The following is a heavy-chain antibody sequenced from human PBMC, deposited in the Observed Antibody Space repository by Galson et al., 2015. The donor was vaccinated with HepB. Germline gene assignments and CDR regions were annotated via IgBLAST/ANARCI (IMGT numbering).Heavy chain of an antibody. CDR3: ARAVPYSSSWFGAFDI. J-gene: IGHJ3*02. CDR2: ISYDGSNK. Sequence: SLRLSCAASGFTFSSYAMHWVRQAPGKGLEWVAVISYDGSNKYYADSVKGRFTISRDNSKNTLYLQMNSLRAEDTAVYYCARAVPYSSSWFGAFDIWGQGTMVTVSS. D-gene: IGHD6-13*01. CDR1: GFTFSSYA. V-gene: IGHV3-30*04.